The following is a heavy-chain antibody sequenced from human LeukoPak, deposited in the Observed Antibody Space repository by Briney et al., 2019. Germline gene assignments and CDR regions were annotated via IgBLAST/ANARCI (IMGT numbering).Heavy chain of an antibody. J-gene: IGHJ4*02. V-gene: IGHV1-46*01. CDR3: ATALEDYSGHDYGLHY. CDR1: GYTLSTYY. CDR2: INPSAGGT. D-gene: IGHD5-12*01. Sequence: KASGYTLSTYYMHWVGQAPGQGLDWRGIINPSAGGTSYAQKFQGRVTMTRDTSTSTVYMELSSLRSEDTAVYYCATALEDYSGHDYGLHYWGQGTLVTVSS.